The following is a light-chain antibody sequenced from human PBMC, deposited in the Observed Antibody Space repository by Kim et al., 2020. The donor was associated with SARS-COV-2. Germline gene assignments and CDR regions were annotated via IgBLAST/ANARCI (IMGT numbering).Light chain of an antibody. J-gene: IGLJ2*01. V-gene: IGLV3-9*01. CDR3: QVWDSNVV. CDR2: RDS. Sequence: VSVALGQTARITCGGNNIGSKNVHWYQQKPGQAPVLVIYRDSNRPSGIPERFSGSNSGNTATLTISRAQAGDEADYYCQVWDSNVVFGGGTQLTVL. CDR1: NIGSKN.